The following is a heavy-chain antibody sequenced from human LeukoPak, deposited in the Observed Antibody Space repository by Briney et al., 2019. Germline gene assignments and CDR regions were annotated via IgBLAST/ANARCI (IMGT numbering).Heavy chain of an antibody. Sequence: GGSLRLSCAASGFTFSSYAMSRVRQAPGKGLEWVSAISGSGGSTYYADSVKGRFTISRDNSKNTLYLQMNSLRAEDTAVYYCAKEISAAGIPYNWFDPWGQGTLVTVSS. V-gene: IGHV3-23*01. J-gene: IGHJ5*02. D-gene: IGHD1-14*01. CDR2: ISGSGGST. CDR3: AKEISAAGIPYNWFDP. CDR1: GFTFSSYA.